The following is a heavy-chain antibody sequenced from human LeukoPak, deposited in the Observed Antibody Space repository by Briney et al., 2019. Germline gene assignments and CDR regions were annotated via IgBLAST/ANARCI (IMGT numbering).Heavy chain of an antibody. D-gene: IGHD3-10*01. V-gene: IGHV4-34*01. CDR1: GGSFSGYY. CDR3: ARGPGVQGVITDY. Sequence: PSETLSLTCAVYGGSFSGYYWSWIRQPPGKGLEWIGEINHSGSTNYNPSLKSRVTISVDTSKSQFSLKLSSVTAADTAVYYCARGPGVQGVITDYWGQGTLVTVSS. CDR2: INHSGST. J-gene: IGHJ4*02.